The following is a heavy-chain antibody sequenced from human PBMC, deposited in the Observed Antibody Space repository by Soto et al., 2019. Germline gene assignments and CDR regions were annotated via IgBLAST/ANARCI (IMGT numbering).Heavy chain of an antibody. Sequence: EVQLVESGGGLVQPGWSLRLSCAASGFTFRSSWMYWVRQTPGKGPVWVSCINGDGSVIYYADSVKGRFTISRDNARDTLYLQMNSLTTEDSAVYYCVRDIRWGQGTLVSVSS. CDR2: INGDGSVI. CDR1: GFTFRSSW. J-gene: IGHJ4*02. V-gene: IGHV3-74*01. CDR3: VRDIR.